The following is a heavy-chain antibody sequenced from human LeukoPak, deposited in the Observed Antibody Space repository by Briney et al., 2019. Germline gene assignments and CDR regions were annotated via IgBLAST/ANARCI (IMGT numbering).Heavy chain of an antibody. D-gene: IGHD2-2*01. CDR1: GFTFTDEY. V-gene: IGHV1-2*02. Sequence: ASVKVSCKSSGFTFTDEYIHWVRQAPGQGLEWMGWNNPYSGAINYAQKFQGRVTLTRDTSISTAYMELSRLTSGDTAVYYCARDPKSQLLLDYWGQGTLVTVSS. J-gene: IGHJ4*02. CDR3: ARDPKSQLLLDY. CDR2: NNPYSGAI.